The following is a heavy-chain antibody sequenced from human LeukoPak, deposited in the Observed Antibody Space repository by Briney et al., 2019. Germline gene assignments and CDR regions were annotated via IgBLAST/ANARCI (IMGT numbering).Heavy chain of an antibody. CDR2: IYYTEIT. V-gene: IGHV4-59*01. CDR3: ARAGRWEGRPHAFDI. D-gene: IGHD1-26*01. CDR1: GGSISNKY. J-gene: IGHJ3*02. Sequence: PSETLSLTCTVSGGSISNKYWSWIRQPPGKGLEWIGYIYYTEITNYNPSLKSRVIISIGTSKSQFSLKLRSVTAADTAVYYCARAGRWEGRPHAFDIWGQGTMVTVSS.